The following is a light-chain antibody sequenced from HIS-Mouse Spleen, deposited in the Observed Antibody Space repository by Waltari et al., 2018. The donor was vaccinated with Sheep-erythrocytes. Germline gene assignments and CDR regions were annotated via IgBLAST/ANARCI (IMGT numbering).Light chain of an antibody. J-gene: IGLJ3*02. Sequence: QSALTQPASVSGSPGQSITIPCTGTSSDVGRYNLVPWYQQHPGKAPKLRIYEGSKRPSGVSIRFSGSKSGNTASLTISGLQAEDEADYYCCSYAGSSTPWVFGGGTKLTVL. V-gene: IGLV2-23*01. CDR1: SSDVGRYNL. CDR3: CSYAGSSTPWV. CDR2: EGS.